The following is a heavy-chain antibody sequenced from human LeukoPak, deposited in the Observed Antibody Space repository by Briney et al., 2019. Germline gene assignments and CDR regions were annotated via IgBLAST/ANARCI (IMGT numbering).Heavy chain of an antibody. CDR3: ATYVNWVAGDD. D-gene: IGHD1-1*01. J-gene: IGHJ6*02. CDR2: IKQDGSEK. CDR1: GFTFSSYW. Sequence: GGSLRLSCAASGFTFSSYWMSWVRQAPGKGLEWVANIKQDGSEKYYVDSVKGRFTISRDNAKNSLYLQMNSLRDDDTAVYYCATYVNWVAGDDWGQGTTVTVSS. V-gene: IGHV3-7*01.